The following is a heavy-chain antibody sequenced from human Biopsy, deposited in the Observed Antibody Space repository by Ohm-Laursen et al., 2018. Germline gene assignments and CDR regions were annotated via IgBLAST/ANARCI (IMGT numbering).Heavy chain of an antibody. D-gene: IGHD3-16*01. J-gene: IGHJ5*02. CDR1: GYTFNAYY. CDR3: AKPSGGVSTIGFDP. CDR2: INPATGET. V-gene: IGHV1-2*02. Sequence: ASVKVSCKSSGYTFNAYYIHWMRQAPGQGLEWMGWINPATGETRYAQRFQGRVTMTRDTSVTTAYIQLSSLTSDDTALYYCAKPSGGVSTIGFDPWGQGTQVIVSS.